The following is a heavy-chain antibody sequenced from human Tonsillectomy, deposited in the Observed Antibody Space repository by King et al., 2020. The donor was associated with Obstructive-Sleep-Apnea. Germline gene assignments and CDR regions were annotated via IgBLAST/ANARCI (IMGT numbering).Heavy chain of an antibody. CDR1: GGSIDTYY. Sequence: QLQESGPGLVKPSETLSLTCTVSGGSIDTYYWNWIRQPPGKGLEWIGYIYYTGSTNYNPSLKSRVSMSVDTSKNQFSLRLSSVTAADTAGYYCAREEFGEWHHCDFYGMDVWGQGTTVTVSS. CDR3: AREEFGEWHHCDFYGMDV. J-gene: IGHJ6*02. D-gene: IGHD3-10*01. CDR2: IYYTGST. V-gene: IGHV4-59*01.